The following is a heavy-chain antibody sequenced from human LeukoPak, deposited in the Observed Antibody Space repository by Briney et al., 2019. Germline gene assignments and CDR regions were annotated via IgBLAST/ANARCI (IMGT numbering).Heavy chain of an antibody. Sequence: SETLSLTCTVSGGSISSSSYYWGWIRQPPGKGLEWIGSIYYSGSTYYNPSLKSRVTISVDTSKNQFSLKLSSVTAADTAVYYCARRFRPTDSSSWYVRAFDIWGQGTMVTVSS. CDR1: GGSISSSSYY. V-gene: IGHV4-39*01. D-gene: IGHD6-13*01. J-gene: IGHJ3*02. CDR2: IYYSGST. CDR3: ARRFRPTDSSSWYVRAFDI.